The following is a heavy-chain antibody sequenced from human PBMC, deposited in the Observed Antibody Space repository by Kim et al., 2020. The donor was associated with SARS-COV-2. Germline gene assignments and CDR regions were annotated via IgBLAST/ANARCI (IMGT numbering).Heavy chain of an antibody. J-gene: IGHJ1*01. D-gene: IGHD3-10*01. V-gene: IGHV3-74*01. CDR3: ARESLWFGELLL. Sequence: TDADYVKGRFTVSRDNPKNTLYLQMNSLRAEDTAVYYCARESLWFGELLLWGQGTLVTVTS.